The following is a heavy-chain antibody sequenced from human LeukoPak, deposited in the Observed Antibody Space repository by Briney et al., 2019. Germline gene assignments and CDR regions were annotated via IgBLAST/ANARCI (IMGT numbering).Heavy chain of an antibody. Sequence: SSETLSLTCTVSGGSISGGGYYWSWIRQHPGKGLEWIGEINHSGSTNYNPSLKSRVTISVDTSKNQFSLNLRSVTAADTAVYYCARGPVDAAMVPLIDYWGRGTLVTVSS. D-gene: IGHD5-18*01. CDR2: INHSGST. J-gene: IGHJ4*02. CDR1: GGSISGGGYY. CDR3: ARGPVDAAMVPLIDY. V-gene: IGHV4-61*08.